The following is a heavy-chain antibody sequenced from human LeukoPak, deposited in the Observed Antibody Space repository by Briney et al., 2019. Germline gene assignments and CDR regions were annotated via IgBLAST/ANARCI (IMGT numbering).Heavy chain of an antibody. CDR1: GFTFSSYA. CDR3: AKRGAVAGLYYFDY. Sequence: GGSLRLSCAASGFTFSSYAMSWVRQAPGKGLEWVPLISGSGAITYYADSVKGRFTISRDNSKNTLFLHMNSLRAEDTAIYYCAKRGAVAGLYYFDYWGQGTLVTVSS. CDR2: ISGSGAIT. D-gene: IGHD6-13*01. V-gene: IGHV3-23*01. J-gene: IGHJ4*02.